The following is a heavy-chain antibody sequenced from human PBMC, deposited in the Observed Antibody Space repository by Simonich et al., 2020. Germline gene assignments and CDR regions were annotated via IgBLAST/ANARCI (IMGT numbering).Heavy chain of an antibody. Sequence: EVQLVESGGGLVQPGGSLRLSCAASGFTFSSYEMNWVRQAPGKGLEWVSYISSSGSTIYYAESVKGRFTIYRENAKNSLYLQMNSLRAEDTAVYYCARDFRLQLVEIGTYYYYGMDVWGQGTTVTVSS. J-gene: IGHJ6*02. CDR2: ISSSGSTI. CDR1: GFTFSSYE. D-gene: IGHD6-6*01. CDR3: ARDFRLQLVEIGTYYYYGMDV. V-gene: IGHV3-48*03.